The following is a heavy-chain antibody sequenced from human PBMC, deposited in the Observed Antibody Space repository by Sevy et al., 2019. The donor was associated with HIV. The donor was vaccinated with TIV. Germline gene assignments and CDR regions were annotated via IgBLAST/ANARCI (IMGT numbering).Heavy chain of an antibody. CDR3: ERDSKGGLDV. D-gene: IGHD4-4*01. Sequence: GGSLRLSCTASGFSFRSYWMTWVRQAPGMGLEWVANIKLDGDDKYYVESLKGRFTISRDNVKNSLYLQMNNLRAEDKAVYYCERDSKGGLDVWGQGTTVTVSS. CDR2: IKLDGDDK. CDR1: GFSFRSYW. V-gene: IGHV3-7*01. J-gene: IGHJ6*02.